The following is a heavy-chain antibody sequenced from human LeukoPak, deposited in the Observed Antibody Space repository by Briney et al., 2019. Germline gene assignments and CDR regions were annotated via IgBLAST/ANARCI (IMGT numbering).Heavy chain of an antibody. CDR2: IYYSGST. V-gene: IGHV4-30-4*02. D-gene: IGHD5-12*01. CDR1: GGSISSGDYY. CDR3: ARDRLGGYSYVY. Sequence: PSETLSLTCTVSGGSISSGDYYWSWICQPPGKGLEWIGYIYYSGSTYYNPSLKSRVTISKDTSKNQFSLKLSSVTAADTAVYYCARDRLGGYSYVYWGQGSLVTVSS. J-gene: IGHJ4*02.